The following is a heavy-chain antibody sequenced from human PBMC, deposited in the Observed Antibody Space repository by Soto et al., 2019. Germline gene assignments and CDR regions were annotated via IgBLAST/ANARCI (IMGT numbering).Heavy chain of an antibody. CDR2: VYYTGTT. Sequence: SETLSLTCTVSGGSISSYFYIWVRQPPGKGLEWIGSVYYTGTTDYNPSLRSRVTISVDTSKTQFSLNLRSVTAADTAVYYCARDLAAVPRAFDYWGRGTLVTVSS. CDR3: ARDLAAVPRAFDY. CDR1: GGSISSYF. V-gene: IGHV4-59*01. D-gene: IGHD6-13*01. J-gene: IGHJ4*02.